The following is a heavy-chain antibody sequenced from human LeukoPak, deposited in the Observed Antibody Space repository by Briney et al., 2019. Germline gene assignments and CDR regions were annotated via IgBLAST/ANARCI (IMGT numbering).Heavy chain of an antibody. Sequence: GESLKISCKASGYSFTSYWIGWVRQMPGKGLEWMGIIYPGDSDTRYSPSFQGQVTISADKSISTAYLQWSSLKASGTAMYYCARQRATAVAGTYYFYYMDVWGKGTTVTISS. V-gene: IGHV5-51*01. CDR3: ARQRATAVAGTYYFYYMDV. CDR2: IYPGDSDT. D-gene: IGHD6-19*01. CDR1: GYSFTSYW. J-gene: IGHJ6*03.